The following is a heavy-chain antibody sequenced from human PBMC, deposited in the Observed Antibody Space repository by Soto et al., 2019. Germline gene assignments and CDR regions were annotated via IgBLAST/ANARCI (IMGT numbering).Heavy chain of an antibody. CDR2: IFPFFGTT. D-gene: IGHD3-10*01. CDR3: ARDYMVRGPSNYYHYDGMDV. J-gene: IGHJ6*02. CDR1: GGTFSSYA. V-gene: IGHV1-69*13. Sequence: SVKVSCKASGGTFSSYAITWVRQAPGQGLEWMGGIFPFFGTTNYAQKFQGRVTITADESTSTAYMELSSLRSEDTAVYYCARDYMVRGPSNYYHYDGMDVWGQGTTVTVSS.